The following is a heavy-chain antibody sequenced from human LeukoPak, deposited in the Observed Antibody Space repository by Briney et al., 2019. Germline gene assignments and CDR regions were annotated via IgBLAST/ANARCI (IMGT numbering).Heavy chain of an antibody. CDR1: GFAFSSHW. Sequence: GESLRLSCAASGFAFSSHWMNWVRQAPGKGLEGVANVNREGSDKNYVDSVKGRFTISRDNAKNSLYLQMNSLRVEDTAVYYCARDGVPGGRDVWGQGTTVTVS. V-gene: IGHV3-7*01. CDR2: VNREGSDK. J-gene: IGHJ6*02. D-gene: IGHD3-16*01. CDR3: ARDGVPGGRDV.